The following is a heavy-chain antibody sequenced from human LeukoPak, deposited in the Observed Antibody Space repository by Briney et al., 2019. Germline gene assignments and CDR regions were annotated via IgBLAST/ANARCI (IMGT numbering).Heavy chain of an antibody. CDR2: IKQDGSEK. J-gene: IGHJ4*02. CDR1: EFTFPMYW. V-gene: IGHV3-7*01. Sequence: GGSLRLSCAASEFTFPMYWMTWIRQAPGKGLEWVADIKQDGSEKYYVDSVKGRFTMSRDNAKNSLYLQVNSLRAEDTAVYYCARESYFDYWGQGTLVTVSS. CDR3: ARESYFDY.